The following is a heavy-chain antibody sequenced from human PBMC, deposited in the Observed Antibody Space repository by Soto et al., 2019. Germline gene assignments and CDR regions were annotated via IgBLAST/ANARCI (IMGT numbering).Heavy chain of an antibody. CDR3: ARVRTAATSYDAFDL. Sequence: QLQVRESGPGLVKPSETLSLTCTVSSGSINTNSHYWGWIRQPPGKGPEWIGTMSHSGSTYQSPSLMSRVAISVDTSKNQFSLRLSSVTAADTAVYYCARVRTAATSYDAFDLWGEGTMVTVSS. V-gene: IGHV4-39*01. CDR1: SGSINTNSHY. D-gene: IGHD2-15*01. J-gene: IGHJ3*01. CDR2: MSHSGST.